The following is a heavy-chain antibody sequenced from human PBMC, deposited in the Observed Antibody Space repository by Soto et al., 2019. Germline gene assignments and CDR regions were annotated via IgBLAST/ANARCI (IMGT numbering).Heavy chain of an antibody. Sequence: SVKVSCKASGGTFSSYAISWVRQAPGKGLKWMGGIIPIFGTANYAQKFQGRVTITADESTSTAYMELSSLRSEDTAVYYCAREVCSGGSCYKNYYYYVMAVWGQGTTVTVSS. J-gene: IGHJ6*02. CDR3: AREVCSGGSCYKNYYYYVMAV. CDR1: GGTFSSYA. D-gene: IGHD2-15*01. CDR2: IIPIFGTA. V-gene: IGHV1-69*13.